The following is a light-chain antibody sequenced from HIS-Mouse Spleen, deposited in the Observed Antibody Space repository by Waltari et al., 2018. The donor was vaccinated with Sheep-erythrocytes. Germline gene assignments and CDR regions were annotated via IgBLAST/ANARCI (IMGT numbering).Light chain of an antibody. CDR3: AAWDDSLKEV. J-gene: IGLJ3*02. CDR1: SSNIGSNP. CDR2: SNN. V-gene: IGLV1-44*01. Sequence: GQRVTISCSGSSSNIGSNPVNWYQQPPGTAPKLLIYSNNQRPSGVPDRFSGSKSGTSASLAISGLQSEDEADYYCAAWDDSLKEVFGGGTKLTVL.